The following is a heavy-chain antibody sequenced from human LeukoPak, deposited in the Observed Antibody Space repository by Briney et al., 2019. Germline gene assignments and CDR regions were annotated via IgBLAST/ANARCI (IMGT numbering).Heavy chain of an antibody. CDR3: ARDPSWFGELLTDY. J-gene: IGHJ4*02. CDR2: IVVGSGNT. CDR1: GFTFTSSA. Sequence: AASVKVSCKASGFTFTSSAMQWVRQARGQRLEWIGWIVVGSGNTNYAQKFQERVTITRDMSTSTAYMELSSLRSDDTAVYYCARDPSWFGELLTDYWGQGTLVTVSS. V-gene: IGHV1-58*02. D-gene: IGHD3-10*01.